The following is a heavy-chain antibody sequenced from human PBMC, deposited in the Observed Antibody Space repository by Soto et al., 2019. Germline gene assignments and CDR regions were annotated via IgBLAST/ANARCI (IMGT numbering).Heavy chain of an antibody. CDR1: GFTFNNYG. Sequence: GGSLRLSCAASGFTFNNYGMHWVRQAPGKGLEWLAVIWNDGSNSSYANSVKGRFTISRDNSKNTLYLQMSSLRAEDTAVYYCAKSPLRTTIGFDYWGQGALVTVSS. D-gene: IGHD4-4*01. CDR3: AKSPLRTTIGFDY. CDR2: IWNDGSNS. J-gene: IGHJ4*02. V-gene: IGHV3-33*06.